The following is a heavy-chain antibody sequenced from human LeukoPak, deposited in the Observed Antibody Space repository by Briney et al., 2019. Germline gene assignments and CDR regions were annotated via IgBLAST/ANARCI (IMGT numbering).Heavy chain of an antibody. D-gene: IGHD2-21*02. Sequence: GGSLRLSCAASGFTFSSYSMNWVRQAPGKGLEGVPSISSSSSYIYYADSVKGRFTISRDNAKNSLYLQMNSLRAEDTAVYYCAREKNLPPYCGGDCWGVGYYMDVWGKGTTVTISS. V-gene: IGHV3-21*01. J-gene: IGHJ6*03. CDR2: ISSSSSYI. CDR1: GFTFSSYS. CDR3: AREKNLPPYCGGDCWGVGYYMDV.